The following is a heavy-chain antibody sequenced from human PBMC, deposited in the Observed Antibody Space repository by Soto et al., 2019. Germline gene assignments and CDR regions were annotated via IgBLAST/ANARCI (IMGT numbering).Heavy chain of an antibody. CDR2: NSYDGSNK. D-gene: IGHD3-3*01. J-gene: IGHJ4*02. CDR1: GFTFSNYA. Sequence: GGSLRLSCAASGFTFSNYAMHWVRQAPGKGLEWVAVNSYDGSNKYYADSVKGRFTISRDNSKNTLYLQMNSLRAEDTAVYYCAKPEVKYYDFWSGYFDNWGQGTLVTVSS. V-gene: IGHV3-30*18. CDR3: AKPEVKYYDFWSGYFDN.